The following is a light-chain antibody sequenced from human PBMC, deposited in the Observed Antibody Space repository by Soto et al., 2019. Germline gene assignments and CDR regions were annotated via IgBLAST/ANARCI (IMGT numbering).Light chain of an antibody. V-gene: IGKV1-5*03. CDR1: QSISSW. Sequence: DIQMRQSPSTPSASVGDRVTITCRASQSISSWLAWYQQKPGKAPKLLIYKASSLESGVPSRFSGSGSGTEFTLTISSLQPDDFATYYCQQYNSYSGTFGQGTKVDIK. J-gene: IGKJ1*01. CDR2: KAS. CDR3: QQYNSYSGT.